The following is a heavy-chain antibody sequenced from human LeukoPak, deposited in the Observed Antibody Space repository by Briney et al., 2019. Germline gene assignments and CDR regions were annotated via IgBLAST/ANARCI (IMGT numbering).Heavy chain of an antibody. D-gene: IGHD2-2*02. CDR3: ARDRPGRYCSSTRCYMASPFDP. CDR2: IIPIPWTA. Sequence: SVKVSCKASRGTFSSYAISLVRQAPGQGLEWMGGIIPIPWTANYAQKFQGRVTITADEFTSTAYMELSSLRSEDTAVYYCARDRPGRYCSSTRCYMASPFDPWGQGTLVTVSS. CDR1: RGTFSSYA. J-gene: IGHJ5*02. V-gene: IGHV1-69*13.